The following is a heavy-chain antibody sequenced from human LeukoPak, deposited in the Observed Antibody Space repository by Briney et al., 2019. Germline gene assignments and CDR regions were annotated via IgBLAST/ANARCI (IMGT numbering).Heavy chain of an antibody. CDR2: IYHSGST. CDR3: ASERRYCSSTSCFRHAFDI. CDR1: GGSISSGGYY. D-gene: IGHD2-2*01. Sequence: PSQTLSLTCTVSGGSISSGGYYWSWIRQPPGKGLEWIGYIYHSGSTYYNPSLKSRVTISVDRSKNQFSLKLSSVTAADTAVYYCASERRYCSSTSCFRHAFDIWGQGTMVTVSS. J-gene: IGHJ3*02. V-gene: IGHV4-30-2*01.